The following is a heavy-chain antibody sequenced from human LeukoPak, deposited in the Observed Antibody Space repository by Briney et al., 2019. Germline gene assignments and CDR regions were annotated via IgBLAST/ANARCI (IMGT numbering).Heavy chain of an antibody. CDR1: GFTFTGHY. J-gene: IGHJ5*02. CDR3: ARGRNIAAAGTGNNWFDP. D-gene: IGHD6-13*01. V-gene: IGHV1-8*03. Sequence: GASVKVSCKTSGFTFTGHYMHWLRQAPGQGLEWMGWMNPNSGNTGYAQKFQGRVTITRNTSISTAYMELSSLRSEDTAVYYCARGRNIAAAGTGNNWFDPWGQGTLVTVSS. CDR2: MNPNSGNT.